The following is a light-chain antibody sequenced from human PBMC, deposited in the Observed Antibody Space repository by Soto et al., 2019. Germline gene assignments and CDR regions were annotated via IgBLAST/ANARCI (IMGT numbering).Light chain of an antibody. CDR2: DAS. CDR3: QQDSGSPYT. V-gene: IGKV1-5*01. J-gene: IGKJ2*01. Sequence: DIQMTQSPSTLSASVGDRATITCRASQSIGRWLACYQQKVGKAPELLIYDASSWKSGVLSRFSGGGSGTEFTLTISSLQADDVATYYCQQDSGSPYTFGQGTKLEIK. CDR1: QSIGRW.